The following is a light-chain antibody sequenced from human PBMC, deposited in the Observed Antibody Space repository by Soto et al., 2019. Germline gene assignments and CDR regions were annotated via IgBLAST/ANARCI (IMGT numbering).Light chain of an antibody. CDR1: ESISIW. J-gene: IGKJ1*01. CDR2: DAY. V-gene: IGKV1-5*01. Sequence: DIQMTQFPSTLSSSFGDRVTITWGARESISIWFAWYQQKPGKAPKLLIYDAYILESGVPSRFNGSGSGTEFTLPISSMQPDDSATDDCQQYNSYRTFGQGTKVDI. CDR3: QQYNSYRT.